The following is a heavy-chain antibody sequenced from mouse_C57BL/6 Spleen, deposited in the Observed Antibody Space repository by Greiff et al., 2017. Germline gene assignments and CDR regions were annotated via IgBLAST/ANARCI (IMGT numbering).Heavy chain of an antibody. V-gene: IGHV5-6*01. CDR1: GFTFSSYG. CDR3: ARQPQGSSPWFAD. J-gene: IGHJ3*01. Sequence: VQLKESGGDLVKPGGSLKLSCAASGFTFSSYGMSWVRQTPDKRLEWVATISSGGSYTYYPDSVKGRFTISRDNAKNTLYLQMSSLKSEDTAMYYCARQPQGSSPWFADWGKGTLVTVSA. CDR2: ISSGGSYT. D-gene: IGHD1-1*01.